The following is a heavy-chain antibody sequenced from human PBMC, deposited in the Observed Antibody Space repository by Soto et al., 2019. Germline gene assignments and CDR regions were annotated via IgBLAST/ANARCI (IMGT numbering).Heavy chain of an antibody. V-gene: IGHV4-30-4*08. D-gene: IGHD4-17*01. Sequence: SETLSLTCSVSGGSISNDDYYWTWIRQPPGKGLEWIGHIYYNGDTYYNPSLKSRLTMSLDTSQNQFSLHLTSVIAADSASYFCARATTVTSSFFYYGLDVWGQGTTVTVSS. J-gene: IGHJ6*02. CDR2: IYYNGDT. CDR1: GGSISNDDYY. CDR3: ARATTVTSSFFYYGLDV.